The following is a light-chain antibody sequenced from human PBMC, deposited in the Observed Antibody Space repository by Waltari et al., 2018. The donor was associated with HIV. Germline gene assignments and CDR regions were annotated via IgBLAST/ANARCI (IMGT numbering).Light chain of an antibody. CDR3: SSYAGSSNLRV. J-gene: IGLJ2*01. V-gene: IGLV2-8*01. CDR2: EVT. CDR1: SSDAGGYNY. Sequence: QSALTQPPSASGSPGQSVTISCTATSSDAGGYNYVSWYQQHPGKAPKLMIYEVTKRPSGVPDRFSGSKSGNTASLTVSGLQAEDEADYYCSSYAGSSNLRVFGGGTKLTVL.